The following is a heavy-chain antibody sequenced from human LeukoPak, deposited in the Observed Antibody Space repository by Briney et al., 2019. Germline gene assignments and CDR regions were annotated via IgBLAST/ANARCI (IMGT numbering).Heavy chain of an antibody. CDR1: GGSISSSSYY. CDR3: AGTYCGGDCYRARGYFDL. CDR2: IYYSGST. J-gene: IGHJ2*01. V-gene: IGHV4-39*01. D-gene: IGHD2-21*02. Sequence: SETLSLTCTVSGGSISSSSYYWGWIRQPPGKGLEWIGSIYYSGSTFYNPSLKSRVTISVDTSKYQFSLKLSSVTAADTAVYYCAGTYCGGDCYRARGYFDLWGRGTLVTVSS.